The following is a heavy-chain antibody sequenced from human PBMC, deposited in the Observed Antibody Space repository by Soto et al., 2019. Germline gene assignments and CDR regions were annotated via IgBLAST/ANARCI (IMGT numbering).Heavy chain of an antibody. V-gene: IGHV3-23*01. CDR3: AKVQEFCGFNCYIVDS. Sequence: GGSLRLSCVASGFTFSNSAMSWVRHVPGKGLEWAAGISSGGRTNYADSVKGRFTISRDNSKDTLYLQMNSLRAEDTALYYCAKVQEFCGFNCYIVDSWGQGVLVTVSS. J-gene: IGHJ4*02. CDR2: ISSGGRT. CDR1: GFTFSNSA. D-gene: IGHD2-21*02.